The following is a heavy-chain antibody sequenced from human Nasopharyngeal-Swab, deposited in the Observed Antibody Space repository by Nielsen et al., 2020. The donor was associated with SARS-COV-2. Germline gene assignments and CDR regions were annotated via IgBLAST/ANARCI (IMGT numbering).Heavy chain of an antibody. CDR2: TRNKANGYTT. CDR3: ATTIGAAAQYSYYYYYTDV. Sequence: GGSLRLSCAASGFTFSDHYMDWVRQAPGKGLEWVGRTRNKANGYTTEYAASVKGRFTISRDDSKNSLYLQMNSLKTEDTAVYYCATTIGAAAQYSYYYYYTDVWGKGTTVTV. V-gene: IGHV3-72*01. J-gene: IGHJ6*03. CDR1: GFTFSDHY. D-gene: IGHD6-13*01.